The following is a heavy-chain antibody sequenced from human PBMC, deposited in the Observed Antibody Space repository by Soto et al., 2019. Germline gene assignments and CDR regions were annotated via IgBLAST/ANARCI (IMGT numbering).Heavy chain of an antibody. Sequence: ASVKVSCKASGYTFSSYAMHWVRQAPGQRLEWMGWINAGNGYTKYSQKFQGRVTITRDTSASTVYMQLSSLRSEDTAVYYCARGGDDCSTTSCYVVEYWGQGTLVTVSS. CDR1: GYTFSSYA. CDR3: ARGGDDCSTTSCYVVEY. V-gene: IGHV1-3*01. J-gene: IGHJ4*02. CDR2: INAGNGYT. D-gene: IGHD2-2*01.